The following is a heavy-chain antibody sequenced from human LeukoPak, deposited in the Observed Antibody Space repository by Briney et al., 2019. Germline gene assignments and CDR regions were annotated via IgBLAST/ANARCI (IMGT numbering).Heavy chain of an antibody. V-gene: IGHV3-74*01. D-gene: IGHD2-21*01. J-gene: IGHJ4*02. Sequence: PGGSLRLSCVASGFTFSRHWMHWVRQAPGKGLVWVSRTNSDETTIDYADSVKGRFTISRDNVKNTVYLQMNSLRAEDTAVYYCIRALSGSEDYWGQGTLVTVSS. CDR3: IRALSGSEDY. CDR2: TNSDETTI. CDR1: GFTFSRHW.